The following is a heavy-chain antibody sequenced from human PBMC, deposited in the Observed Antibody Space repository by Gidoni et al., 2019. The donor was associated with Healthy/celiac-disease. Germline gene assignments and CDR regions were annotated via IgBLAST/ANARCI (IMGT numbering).Heavy chain of an antibody. J-gene: IGHJ5*02. V-gene: IGHV1-46*01. CDR2: INPSGGST. D-gene: IGHD5-18*01. CDR3: ARVVDTAMVKVAVGYYWFDP. CDR1: GYTFTSYY. Sequence: QVQLVHSGAAVKKPGASVKVSCQASGYTFTSYYIHWVRQAPGQGLEWMGRINPSGGSTSYAQKFQGRVTMNRDTSTSTVYMEMSRLRSEDTAVYYCARVVDTAMVKVAVGYYWFDPWGQGTLVTVSS.